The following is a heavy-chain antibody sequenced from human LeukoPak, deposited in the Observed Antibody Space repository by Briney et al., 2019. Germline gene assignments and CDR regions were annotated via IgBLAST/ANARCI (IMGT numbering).Heavy chain of an antibody. CDR2: IRYDGSNK. CDR3: ARGPIVIAVAGEFDY. CDR1: GFTFSSYG. Sequence: GGSLRLSCAASGFTFSSYGMHWVRQAPGKGLEWVAFIRYDGSNKYYADSVEGRFTISRDNSKNTLYLQMNSLRAEDTAVYYCARGPIVIAVAGEFDYWGQGTLVTVSS. J-gene: IGHJ4*02. D-gene: IGHD6-19*01. V-gene: IGHV3-30*02.